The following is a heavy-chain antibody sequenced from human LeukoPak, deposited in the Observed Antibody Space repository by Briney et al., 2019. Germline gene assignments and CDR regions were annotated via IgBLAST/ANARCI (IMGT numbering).Heavy chain of an antibody. Sequence: PGGSLRLSCAASGFTFSSYAMSWVRQAPGKGLEWVAVIWYDGSNKYYADSVKGRFTISRDNSKNTLYLQMNSLRAEDTAVYYCARDGEGIAAAGAFDYWGQGTLVTVSS. CDR1: GFTFSSYA. D-gene: IGHD6-13*01. V-gene: IGHV3-33*08. J-gene: IGHJ4*02. CDR2: IWYDGSNK. CDR3: ARDGEGIAAAGAFDY.